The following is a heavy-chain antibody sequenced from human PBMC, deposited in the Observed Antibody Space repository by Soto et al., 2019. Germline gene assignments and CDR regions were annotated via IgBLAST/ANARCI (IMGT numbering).Heavy chain of an antibody. D-gene: IGHD3-3*01. CDR3: ARGPYYGFWTGYSYLDY. J-gene: IGHJ4*02. V-gene: IGHV1-69*01. Sequence: QVQVVQSGAEVKKPGSSVNVSCKAPGGTLNIYAFSWVRQAPGQGLEWMGGIIPVFGTPSYAQKFRGRVTITADDSTSTAYMELSSLGSEDTAVYYCARGPYYGFWTGYSYLDYWGQETLVTVSS. CDR1: GGTLNIYA. CDR2: IIPVFGTP.